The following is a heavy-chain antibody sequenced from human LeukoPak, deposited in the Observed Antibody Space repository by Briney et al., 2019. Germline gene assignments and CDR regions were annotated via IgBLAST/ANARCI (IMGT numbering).Heavy chain of an antibody. CDR2: ISAYNGNT. J-gene: IGHJ5*02. V-gene: IGHV1-18*01. Sequence: GASVKVSCKVSGYTLTELSMHWVRQAPGQGLEWMGWISAYNGNTNYAQKLQGRVTMTTDTSTSTAYMELRSLRSEDTAVYYCARSNYGGKRWFDPWGQGTLVTVSS. CDR1: GYTLTELS. CDR3: ARSNYGGKRWFDP. D-gene: IGHD4-23*01.